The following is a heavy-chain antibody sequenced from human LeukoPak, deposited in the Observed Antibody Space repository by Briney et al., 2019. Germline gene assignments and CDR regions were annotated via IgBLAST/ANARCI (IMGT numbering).Heavy chain of an antibody. V-gene: IGHV3-23*01. CDR1: GFTFSSYG. CDR3: AKGPYGSGSYRFDY. J-gene: IGHJ4*02. CDR2: ISGSGGST. Sequence: GGSLRLSCAASGFTFSSYGMSWVRQAPGKGLEWVSAISGSGGSTYYADSVKGRFTISRGNSKNTLYLQMNSLRAEDTAVYYCAKGPYGSGSYRFDYWGQGTLVTVSS. D-gene: IGHD3-10*01.